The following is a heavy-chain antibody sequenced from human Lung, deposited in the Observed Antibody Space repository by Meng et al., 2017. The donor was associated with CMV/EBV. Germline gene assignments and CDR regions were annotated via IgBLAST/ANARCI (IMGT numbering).Heavy chain of an antibody. J-gene: IGHJ4*02. CDR3: ARDNNWGPYY. Sequence: ASVXVSCKASGYTFTAHYFHWVRQAPGQGLEWMGWIHPHRGDTNYAQQFQGRVTLTRDTSINTGYMELTRLTSDDTAVYYCARDNNWGPYYWGQGTLVTVSS. CDR2: IHPHRGDT. D-gene: IGHD7-27*01. CDR1: GYTFTAHY. V-gene: IGHV1-2*02.